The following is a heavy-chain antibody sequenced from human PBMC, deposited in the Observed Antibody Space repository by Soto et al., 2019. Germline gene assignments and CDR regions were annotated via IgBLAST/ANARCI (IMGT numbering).Heavy chain of an antibody. CDR2: VTWNSVAT. CDR3: VKEGGMKYFDF. J-gene: IGHJ2*01. D-gene: IGHD3-16*01. Sequence: DVQLVESGGGLVQPGRSLRLSCTASGFIFDNHAMHWVRQAPGKGLEWVAGVTWNSVATGYADSVKGRFTISRDNAKNPLYLQMNSLSAEYTAVYFCVKEGGMKYFDFWGRGTVVTGSS. V-gene: IGHV3-9*01. CDR1: GFIFDNHA.